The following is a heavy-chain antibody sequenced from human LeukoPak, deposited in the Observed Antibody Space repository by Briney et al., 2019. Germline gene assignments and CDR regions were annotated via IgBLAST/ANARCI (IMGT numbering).Heavy chain of an antibody. CDR3: ARVVVTAILRYFDY. D-gene: IGHD2-21*02. Sequence: GGSLRLSCAASGFTYSSYEMNWVRQAPGKGLEWVSYISSSGSTIYYADSVKGRFTISRDNAKNSLYLQMNSLRAEDTAVYYCARVVVTAILRYFDYWGQGTLVTVSS. V-gene: IGHV3-48*03. J-gene: IGHJ4*02. CDR1: GFTYSSYE. CDR2: ISSSGSTI.